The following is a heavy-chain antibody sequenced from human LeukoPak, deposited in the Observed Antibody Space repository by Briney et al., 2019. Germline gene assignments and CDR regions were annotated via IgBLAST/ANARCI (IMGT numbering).Heavy chain of an antibody. V-gene: IGHV1-2*02. J-gene: IGHJ4*02. CDR1: GYTFTGYY. CDR3: ARDQLEYSNSLTDY. D-gene: IGHD6-13*01. Sequence: ASVKVSCKASGYTFTGYYMHWVRQAPGQGLEWMGWINPNSGGTSFAQKFQGRVTLTSDTSITTAYMELSRLTSDDTAVYYCARDQLEYSNSLTDYWGQGTLVTVSS. CDR2: INPNSGGT.